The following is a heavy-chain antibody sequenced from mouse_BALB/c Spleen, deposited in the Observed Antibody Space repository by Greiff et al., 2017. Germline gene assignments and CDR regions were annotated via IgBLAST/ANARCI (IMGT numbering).Heavy chain of an antibody. J-gene: IGHJ4*01. CDR1: GYTFTSYW. CDR2: IYPGDGDT. D-gene: IGHD2-2*01. V-gene: IGHV1-87*01. Sequence: QVQLQQSGAELARPGASVKLSCKASGYTFTSYWMQWVKQRPGQGLEWIGAIYPGDGDTRYTQKFKGKATLTADKSSSTAYMQLSSLASEDSAVYYCARSRDLYYGYGYAMDYWGQGTSVTVSS. CDR3: ARSRDLYYGYGYAMDY.